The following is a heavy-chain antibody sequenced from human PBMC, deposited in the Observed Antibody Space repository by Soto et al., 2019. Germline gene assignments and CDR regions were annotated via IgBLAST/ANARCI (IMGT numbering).Heavy chain of an antibody. CDR1: GFTFSSYA. CDR2: ISGSGGST. Sequence: EVQLLESGGGLVQPGGSLRLSCAASGFTFSSYAMNWVRQAPGKGLEWVSSISGSGGSTYYADSVKGRFTISRDNSKNTLYVQMNSLRAEDTAVYYCAKDQYYDSGPDYWGQGTLVTVSS. V-gene: IGHV3-23*01. J-gene: IGHJ4*02. D-gene: IGHD3-22*01. CDR3: AKDQYYDSGPDY.